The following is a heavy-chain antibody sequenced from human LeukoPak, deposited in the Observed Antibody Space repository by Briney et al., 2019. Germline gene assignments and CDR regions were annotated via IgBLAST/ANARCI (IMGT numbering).Heavy chain of an antibody. D-gene: IGHD6-19*01. CDR1: GFTFSSHS. Sequence: PGGSLRLSCAASGFTFSSHSMNWVRQAPGKGLEWISNIRSNSNTIYYADSVKGRFTISRDNAKNSLYLQVNSLRAEDTAVYYCARSQWRLLFDYWGQGTLVTVSS. CDR3: ARSQWRLLFDY. V-gene: IGHV3-48*04. CDR2: IRSNSNTI. J-gene: IGHJ4*02.